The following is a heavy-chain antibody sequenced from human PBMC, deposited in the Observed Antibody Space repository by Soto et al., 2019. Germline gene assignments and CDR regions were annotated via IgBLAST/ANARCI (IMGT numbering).Heavy chain of an antibody. Sequence: GGSLRLSCAASGFTIDNYGVSWVRQVPGKGLEWVSGMYWKDGNTHYADSVKGRFTISRDNSKNTLYLQMNSLRVEDTALYYCAKKGSPSGDNKNWYFDLWGRGTLVTVSS. CDR3: AKKGSPSGDNKNWYFDL. CDR1: GFTIDNYG. J-gene: IGHJ2*01. CDR2: MYWKDGNT. D-gene: IGHD1-26*01. V-gene: IGHV3-20*04.